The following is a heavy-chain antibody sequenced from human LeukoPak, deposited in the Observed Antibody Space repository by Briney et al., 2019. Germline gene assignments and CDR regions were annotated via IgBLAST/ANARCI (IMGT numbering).Heavy chain of an antibody. CDR2: VRAKADGGTT. V-gene: IGHV3-49*04. D-gene: IGHD3-3*01. CDR3: TRGFAAD. Sequence: GGSLRLSCTASGFSFRDFVVSWVRQAPGKGLEWVGFVRAKADGGTTEYAASVTGRFTISRDDSKFIAHLQMDTRQIEDTAVYYCTRGFAADWGQGALVTVSS. CDR1: GFSFRDFV. J-gene: IGHJ4*02.